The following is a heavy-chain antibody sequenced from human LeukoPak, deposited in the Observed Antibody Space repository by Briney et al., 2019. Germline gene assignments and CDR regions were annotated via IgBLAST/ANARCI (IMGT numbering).Heavy chain of an antibody. CDR2: IYYSGST. CDR3: ARHGSSTYALQNWFDP. Sequence: PSETLSLTCTVSGGSVSSYYWSWIRQPPGKGLEWIGYIYYSGSTNHNPSLKSRVTISVDTSKNQFSLKLSSVTAADTAVYYCARHGSSTYALQNWFDPWGQGTLVTVSS. V-gene: IGHV4-59*08. CDR1: GGSVSSYY. D-gene: IGHD3-10*01. J-gene: IGHJ5*02.